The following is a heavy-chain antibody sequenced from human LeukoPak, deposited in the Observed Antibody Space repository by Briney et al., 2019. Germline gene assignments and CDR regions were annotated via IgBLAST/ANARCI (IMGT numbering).Heavy chain of an antibody. CDR1: GYTFTNYG. Sequence: GASVKVSCKASGYTFTNYGLSWVRQAPGHGLEWLGCAQKFQGRVTMTRDTSISTAYMELSRLRSDDTAVYYCARAYDSSGYYFDYWGQGTLVTVSS. J-gene: IGHJ4*02. CDR3: ARAYDSSGYYFDY. V-gene: IGHV1-2*02. D-gene: IGHD3-22*01.